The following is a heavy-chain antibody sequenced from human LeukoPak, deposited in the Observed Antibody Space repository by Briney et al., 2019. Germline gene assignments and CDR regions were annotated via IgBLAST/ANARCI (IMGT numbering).Heavy chain of an antibody. CDR1: GFTFSDYY. D-gene: IGHD4-11*01. V-gene: IGHV3-11*06. CDR3: ARAPHYSNYGPYYYGMGV. J-gene: IGHJ6*02. CDR2: ISSSSSYT. Sequence: GGSLRLSCAASGFTFSDYYMSWIRQAPGKGLEWVSYISSSSSYTNYADSVKGRFTISRDNAKNSLYLQMNSLRAEDTAVYYCARAPHYSNYGPYYYGMGVWGQGATVTVSS.